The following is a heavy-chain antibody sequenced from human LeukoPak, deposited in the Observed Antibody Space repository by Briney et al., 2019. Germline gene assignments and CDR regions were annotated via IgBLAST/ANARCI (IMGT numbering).Heavy chain of an antibody. CDR2: IYYSGST. CDR3: ARTQVKDYFDY. Sequence: PSETLSLTCTVSGGSISSYYWSWIRQPPGKGLEWIGYIYYSGSTNYNPSLKSRVTISVDTSKNQFSLKLSSVTAADTAVYYCARTQVKDYFDYWGQGTLVTVSS. D-gene: IGHD4-23*01. J-gene: IGHJ4*02. V-gene: IGHV4-59*08. CDR1: GGSISSYY.